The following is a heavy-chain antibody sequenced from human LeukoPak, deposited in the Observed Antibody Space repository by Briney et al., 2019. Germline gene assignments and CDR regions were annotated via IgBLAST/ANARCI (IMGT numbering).Heavy chain of an antibody. V-gene: IGHV4-34*01. D-gene: IGHD5-18*01. CDR2: INHSGST. CDR3: ARSGYSYGTGWFDP. CDR1: GGSFSGYY. J-gene: IGHJ5*02. Sequence: KPSETLSLTCAVYGGSFSGYYWSWIRQPPGKGLEWIGEINHSGSTNYNPSLKSRVTISVDTSKNQFSLKLSSVTAADTAVYYCARSGYSYGTGWFDPWGQGTLVTVSS.